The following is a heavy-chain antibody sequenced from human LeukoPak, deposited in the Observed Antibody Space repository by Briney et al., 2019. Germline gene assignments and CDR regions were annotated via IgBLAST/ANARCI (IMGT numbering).Heavy chain of an antibody. CDR1: GGSISSGDYY. Sequence: SETLSLTCTVSGGSISSGDYYWSWIRQPPGKGLEWIGYIYYSGSTYYNPSLKSRVTISVDTSKNQFSLKLSSVTAGDTAVCYCARERESNLTGYYPSYFDYWGQGTLVTVSS. J-gene: IGHJ4*02. D-gene: IGHD3-9*01. CDR2: IYYSGST. V-gene: IGHV4-30-4*01. CDR3: ARERESNLTGYYPSYFDY.